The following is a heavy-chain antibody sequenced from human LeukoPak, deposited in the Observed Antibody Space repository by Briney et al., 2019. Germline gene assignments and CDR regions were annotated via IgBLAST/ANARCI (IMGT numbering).Heavy chain of an antibody. CDR2: IYPDDSDT. CDR1: GYRFTNYW. V-gene: IGHV5-51*01. D-gene: IGHD6-13*01. J-gene: IGHJ4*02. CDR3: ASSNIAIRRFDY. Sequence: GESLKISCKGSGYRFTNYWIGWVRQMPGKGLEWMGIIYPDDSDTRYSPSFQGQVTTSADKSISTAYLQWGSLKASDTAMYYCASSNIAIRRFDYWGQGTLVTVSS.